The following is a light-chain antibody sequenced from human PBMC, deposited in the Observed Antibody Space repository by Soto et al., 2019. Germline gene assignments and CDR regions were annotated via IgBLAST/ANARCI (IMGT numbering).Light chain of an antibody. J-gene: IGKJ1*01. CDR1: QSVSSSY. CDR3: QQYNNWPPT. Sequence: EIVLTQSPGTLSLSPGERATLSCRASQSVSSSYLAWYQQKPCQAPRLLIYGASTRATGIPAGLIGSGSGTEFTLTISSLQSEDYAFYYCQQYNNWPPTFGQGTKVDI. CDR2: GAS. V-gene: IGKV3-15*01.